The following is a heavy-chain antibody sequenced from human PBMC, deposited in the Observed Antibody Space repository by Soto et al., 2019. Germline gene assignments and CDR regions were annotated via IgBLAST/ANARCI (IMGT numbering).Heavy chain of an antibody. CDR1: GFTFSSYA. CDR3: ARDVPPSYYDILTGYYKGRALTDYYYYGMDV. J-gene: IGHJ6*02. V-gene: IGHV3-30-3*01. Sequence: QPGGSLRLSCAASGFTFSSYAMHWVRQAPGKGLEWVAVISYDGSNKYYADSVKGRFTISRDNSKNTLYLQMNSLRAEDTAVYYCARDVPPSYYDILTGYYKGRALTDYYYYGMDVWGQGTTVTVSS. CDR2: ISYDGSNK. D-gene: IGHD3-9*01.